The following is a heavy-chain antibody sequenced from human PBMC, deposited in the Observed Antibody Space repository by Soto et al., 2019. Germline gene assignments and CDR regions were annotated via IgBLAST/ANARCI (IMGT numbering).Heavy chain of an antibody. V-gene: IGHV2-5*01. CDR2: IYWNDEA. D-gene: IGHD6-13*01. CDR1: GFSLSTDAVG. J-gene: IGHJ4*02. CDR3: AHRIAATGRTLDY. Sequence: QITLEESGPTIVRPTQTLTLTCTVSGFSLSTDAVGVAWIRQPPGKALEWLALIYWNDEARYKSSLNNRLTITKDTSKNQVVLTMTDMAPLDTATYFCAHRIAATGRTLDYWGQGILVTVSS.